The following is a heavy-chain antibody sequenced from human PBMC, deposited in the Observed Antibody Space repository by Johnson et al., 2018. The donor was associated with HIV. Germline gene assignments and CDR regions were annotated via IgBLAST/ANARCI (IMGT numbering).Heavy chain of an antibody. D-gene: IGHD3-22*01. V-gene: IGHV3-30*18. Sequence: QVQLVESGGGVVQPGGSLRLSCAASGFTFDDYGMSWVRQAPGKGLEWAAVISYHGSNTYYADSVKGRFIISRDNAKNTLYLQMNSLRAEDTALYYCAKDMGWYYYDSSGFEIWGQGTMVTVSS. CDR2: ISYHGSNT. J-gene: IGHJ3*02. CDR3: AKDMGWYYYDSSGFEI. CDR1: GFTFDDYG.